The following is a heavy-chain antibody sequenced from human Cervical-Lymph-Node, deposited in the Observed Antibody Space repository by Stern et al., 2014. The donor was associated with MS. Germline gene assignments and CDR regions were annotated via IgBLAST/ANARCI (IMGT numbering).Heavy chain of an antibody. J-gene: IGHJ6*02. CDR1: GGSFSSYY. CDR3: ARGEKRLDSGTYYNGPNYYGLDV. CDR2: IYHTGST. V-gene: IGHV4-34*01. Sequence: QVQLQQWGAGLLKPSETLSLTCAVYGGSFSSYYWSWIRQSPGKGLEWIGEIYHTGSTNYSPSLRSRVTVSVDILKKQFSLRLSSITAADTAIYYCARGEKRLDSGTYYNGPNYYGLDVWGQGTTVAVSS. D-gene: IGHD3-10*01.